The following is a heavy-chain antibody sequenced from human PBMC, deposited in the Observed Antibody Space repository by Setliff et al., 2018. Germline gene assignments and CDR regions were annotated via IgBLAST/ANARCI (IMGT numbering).Heavy chain of an antibody. CDR1: GFTFSSHW. V-gene: IGHV3-7*01. J-gene: IGHJ4*02. CDR2: INQYGTEK. CDR3: AKWERGTTSDYFDY. D-gene: IGHD1-26*01. Sequence: GGSLRLSCVGSGFTFSSHWLDWVRQAPGKGLEWVANINQYGTEKYYVDSVKGRFSVSRDNAKNSLYLQVNSLRVEDTGVYYCAKWERGTTSDYFDYWGQGALVTVSS.